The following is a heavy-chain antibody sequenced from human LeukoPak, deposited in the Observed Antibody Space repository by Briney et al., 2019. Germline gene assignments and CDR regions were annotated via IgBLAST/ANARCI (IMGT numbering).Heavy chain of an antibody. V-gene: IGHV3-23*01. CDR2: ISGSGGST. D-gene: IGHD3-10*01. Sequence: GGSLRLSCAVSGLTFSNYAMSWVRQAPGKGLEWVSGISGSGGSTYYADSVKGRFTISRDNSKNTLSLQMDSLRVEDTALYYCAKRGSYFGGFDYWGQGTLLTVPS. CDR3: AKRGSYFGGFDY. CDR1: GLTFSNYA. J-gene: IGHJ4*02.